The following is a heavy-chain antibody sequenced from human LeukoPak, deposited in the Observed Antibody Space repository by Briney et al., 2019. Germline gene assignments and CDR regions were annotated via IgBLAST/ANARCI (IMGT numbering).Heavy chain of an antibody. CDR1: GFTFSSYG. Sequence: PGGSLRLSCVASGFTFSSYGMSWVRQAPGRGLEWVSSTSGSGSSTYHADSVKGRFTISRDNDKNTLYLQMNSLRAEDTAVYYCAKDRNLYYYDSSGYAGSWGQGILVTVSS. CDR2: TSGSGSST. CDR3: AKDRNLYYYDSSGYAGS. J-gene: IGHJ5*02. V-gene: IGHV3-23*01. D-gene: IGHD3-22*01.